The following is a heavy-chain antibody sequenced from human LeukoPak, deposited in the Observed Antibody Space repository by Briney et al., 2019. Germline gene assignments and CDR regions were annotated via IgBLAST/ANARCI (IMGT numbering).Heavy chain of an antibody. D-gene: IGHD1-26*01. J-gene: IGHJ5*02. CDR3: ARRRPTSIIVGATKGTPGGFDP. Sequence: SETLSLTCAVYGGSFSGYYWSWIRQPPGKGLEWIGEINHSGSTNYNPSLKSRVTISVDTSKNQFSLKLSSVTAADTAVYYCARRRPTSIIVGATKGTPGGFDPWGQGTLVTVSS. CDR2: INHSGST. V-gene: IGHV4-34*01. CDR1: GGSFSGYY.